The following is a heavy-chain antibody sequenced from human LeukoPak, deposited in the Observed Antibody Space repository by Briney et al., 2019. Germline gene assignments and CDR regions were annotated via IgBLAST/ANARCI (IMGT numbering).Heavy chain of an antibody. D-gene: IGHD3-10*01. CDR2: INQDGTEK. CDR3: AKVAKYYYGPETYYFFEQ. J-gene: IGHJ4*02. CDR1: GFGFSTYW. Sequence: GGSLRLSCAASGFGFSTYWMSWVRQAPGKGLEWVANINQDGTEKYYVDSVKGRFTVSRDYAKNSLYLQMNSLRVEDTAVYYCAKVAKYYYGPETYYFFEQWGQGTPVTASS. V-gene: IGHV3-7*01.